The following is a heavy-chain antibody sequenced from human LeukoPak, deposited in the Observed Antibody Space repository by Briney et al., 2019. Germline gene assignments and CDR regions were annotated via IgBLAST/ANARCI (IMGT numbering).Heavy chain of an antibody. CDR2: IRSDGINK. J-gene: IGHJ4*02. CDR1: GVTFSDYG. CDR3: AKGSAWSHGYFDY. V-gene: IGHV3-30*02. Sequence: GGSLRLSCAASGVTFSDYGMHWVRQAPGKGLEGVTFIRSDGINKYYSAYVKGRFTISRDNSKNTLYLQMNSLSPEDTAIYYCAKGSAWSHGYFDYWGQGTLVTVSS. D-gene: IGHD6-19*01.